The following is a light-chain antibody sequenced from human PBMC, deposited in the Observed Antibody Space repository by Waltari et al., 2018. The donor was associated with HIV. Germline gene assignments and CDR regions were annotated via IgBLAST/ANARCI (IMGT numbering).Light chain of an antibody. Sequence: SYDLTQPPSVSVSPGQTATITCSGDELGDKYACWYQQKPGQSPILVIYQDTKRPSGIAERFSGSISGNTATLTISGTQAMDEADYYCQAWDSKTAYVFGTGTKVTVL. J-gene: IGLJ1*01. V-gene: IGLV3-1*01. CDR3: QAWDSKTAYV. CDR2: QDT. CDR1: ELGDKY.